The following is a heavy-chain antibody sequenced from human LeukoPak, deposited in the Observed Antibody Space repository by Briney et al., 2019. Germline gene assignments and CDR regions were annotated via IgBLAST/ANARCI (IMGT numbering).Heavy chain of an antibody. CDR3: ARARPSSWFDP. CDR1: GGSISSYY. V-gene: IGHV4-59*01. J-gene: IGHJ5*02. Sequence: PSETLSLTCTVSGGSISSYYWSWIRQPPGKGLEWIGYIYYSGSTNYNPSLESRVTISVDTSKNQFSLKLSSVTAADTAVYYCARARPSSWFDPWGQGTLVTVSS. CDR2: IYYSGST.